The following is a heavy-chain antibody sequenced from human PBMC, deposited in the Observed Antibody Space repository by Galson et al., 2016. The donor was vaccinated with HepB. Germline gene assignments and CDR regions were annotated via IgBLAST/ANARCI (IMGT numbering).Heavy chain of an antibody. CDR1: GVSLTTTGVG. D-gene: IGHD2-15*01. V-gene: IGHV2-5*02. CDR3: AHRQDLNGFHV. J-gene: IGHJ3*01. Sequence: PALVKPTQTLTLTCTLSGVSLTTTGVGVGWVRQPPGKALEWLASIYWDDDWSSSPSLGSRLTITKDTSRNQVVLTMTKVDPVDTGTYFCAHRQDLNGFHVGGQGTMVTVFS. CDR2: IYWDDDW.